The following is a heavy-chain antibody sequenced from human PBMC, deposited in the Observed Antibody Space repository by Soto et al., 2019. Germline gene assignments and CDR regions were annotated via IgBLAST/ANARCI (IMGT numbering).Heavy chain of an antibody. J-gene: IGHJ5*02. D-gene: IGHD2-15*01. CDR1: GFTFGIYS. V-gene: IGHV3-48*02. CDR2: INGSSSTM. Sequence: EVQLVESGGGLVQRGGSLRLSCAASGFTFGIYSMNWVRQAPGKGLEWISYINGSSSTMYYAESVKGRFIISRDNADNSLYLQMTSLSDADTAVYYCARGDRFRCSGDRCFSDGLFLSWGQGTLVTVSS. CDR3: ARGDRFRCSGDRCFSDGLFLS.